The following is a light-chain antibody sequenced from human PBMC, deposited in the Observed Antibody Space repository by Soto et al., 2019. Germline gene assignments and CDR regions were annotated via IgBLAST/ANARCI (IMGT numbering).Light chain of an antibody. J-gene: IGKJ3*01. CDR2: GAG. CDR1: QSVSSTY. Sequence: EIVLTQSPGTLSLSPGERATLSCRASQSVSSTYLAWYQHKPGRAPRLPIYGAGTRAAGVPDRFRGSGSGTDLPLTMTRREPEDFVLYYCQQYGSSPLYTFGPGNKLDIK. V-gene: IGKV3-20*01. CDR3: QQYGSSPLYT.